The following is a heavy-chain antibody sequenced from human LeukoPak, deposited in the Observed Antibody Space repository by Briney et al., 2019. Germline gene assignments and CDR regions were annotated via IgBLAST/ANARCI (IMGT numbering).Heavy chain of an antibody. J-gene: IGHJ4*02. D-gene: IGHD6-6*01. V-gene: IGHV3-30*02. CDR1: ASTPVTFA. Sequence: GGSRRPSWPVLASTPVTFAMHWVRQAPAKGLGWVALIRHDETNEFYADGVQGRFTISRDTSKKIVYLQMNNLRAEDTALYYCAKEYTPSSPLGELVSWGQGTLVTVSS. CDR3: AKEYTPSSPLGELVS. CDR2: IRHDETNE.